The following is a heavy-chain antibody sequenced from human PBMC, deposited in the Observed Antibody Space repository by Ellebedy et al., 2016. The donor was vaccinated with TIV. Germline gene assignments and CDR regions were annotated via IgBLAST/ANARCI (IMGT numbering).Heavy chain of an antibody. Sequence: SVKVSXXASGGTFSSYAISWVRQAPGQGLEWMGGIIPIFGTANYAQKFQGRVTITADESTSTAYMELSSLRSEDTAVDYCARGDGGDSSSWYGFDYWGQGTLVTVSS. CDR3: ARGDGGDSSSWYGFDY. CDR2: IIPIFGTA. D-gene: IGHD6-13*01. J-gene: IGHJ4*02. V-gene: IGHV1-69*13. CDR1: GGTFSSYA.